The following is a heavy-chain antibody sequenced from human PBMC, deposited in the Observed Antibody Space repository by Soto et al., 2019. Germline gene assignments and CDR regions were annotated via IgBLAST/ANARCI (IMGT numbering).Heavy chain of an antibody. CDR1: GFTFSSYG. CDR3: ARDGYCSGGSCYTGRFDY. J-gene: IGHJ4*02. V-gene: IGHV3-33*01. Sequence: GGSLRLSCAASGFTFSSYGMHWVRQAPGKGLEWVAVIWYDGSNKYYADSVKGRFTISRDNSKNTLYLQMNSLRAEDTAVYYCARDGYCSGGSCYTGRFDYWGQGTLVTVSS. CDR2: IWYDGSNK. D-gene: IGHD2-15*01.